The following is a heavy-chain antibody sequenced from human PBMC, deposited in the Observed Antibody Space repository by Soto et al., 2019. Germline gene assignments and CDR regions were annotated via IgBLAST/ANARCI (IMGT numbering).Heavy chain of an antibody. CDR2: MNPNSGNT. J-gene: IGHJ4*02. CDR1: GYTFTSYD. CDR3: ARALGYYDYIWGSYRYTSLDY. Sequence: QVQLVQSGAEVKKPGASVKVSCKASGYTFTSYDINWVRQATGQGLEWMGWMNPNSGNTGYAQKCQGRVTMTRNTSISTAYMELSSLRSEDTAVYYCARALGYYDYIWGSYRYTSLDYWGQGTLVTVSS. D-gene: IGHD3-16*02. V-gene: IGHV1-8*01.